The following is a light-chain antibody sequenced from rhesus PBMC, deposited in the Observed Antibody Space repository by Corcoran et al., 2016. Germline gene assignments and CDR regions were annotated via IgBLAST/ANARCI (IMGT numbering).Light chain of an antibody. Sequence: DIQMSQSPSSLSASAGDRVTIPCRASQSINSWLAWSQQSPGKAPKLLIFEASTLESGVSERFSGGGSGTDFTLTISSRQSEDFATYYCQQYNSSPLTFGGGTKV. CDR3: QQYNSSPLT. V-gene: IGKV1-22*01. CDR2: EAS. J-gene: IGKJ4*01. CDR1: QSINSW.